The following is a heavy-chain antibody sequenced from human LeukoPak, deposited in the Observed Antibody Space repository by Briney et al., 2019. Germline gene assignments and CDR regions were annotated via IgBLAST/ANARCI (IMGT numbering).Heavy chain of an antibody. V-gene: IGHV3-7*03. J-gene: IGHJ1*01. CDR1: GFTFSSYW. CDR2: IKQDGSEK. D-gene: IGHD4-17*01. Sequence: GGSLRLSCAASGFTFSSYWMSWVRQAPGKGLEWVANIKQDGSEKYYVDSVKGRFTISRDNAKNSLYLQMNSLRAEDTAVYYCAKGADYVRAEYFQHWGQGTLVTVSS. CDR3: AKGADYVRAEYFQH.